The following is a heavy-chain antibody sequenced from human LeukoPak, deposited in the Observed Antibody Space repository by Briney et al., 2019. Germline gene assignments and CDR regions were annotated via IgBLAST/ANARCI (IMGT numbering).Heavy chain of an antibody. CDR2: IYYSGST. CDR1: GGSISSYY. V-gene: IGHV4-59*01. Sequence: SETLSLTCTVSGGSISSYYWSWIRQPPGKGLEWMGYIYYSGSTNYNPSLKRRVTISGETSKNQFSLNLSSVTAADTAVYYCARDVGEGWFDPWGQGTLVTVSS. CDR3: ARDVGEGWFDP. J-gene: IGHJ5*02.